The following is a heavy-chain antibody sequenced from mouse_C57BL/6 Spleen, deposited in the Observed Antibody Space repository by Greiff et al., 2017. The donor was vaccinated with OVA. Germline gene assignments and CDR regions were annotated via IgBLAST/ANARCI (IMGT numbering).Heavy chain of an antibody. Sequence: VQLQQSGPELVKPGASVKMSCKASGYTFTDYNMHWVKQSHGKSLEWIGYINPNNGGTSYNQKFKGKATLTVNKSSSTAYMELRSLTSEDSAVYYCASSGYSNSFAYWGQGTLVTVSA. D-gene: IGHD2-5*01. CDR3: ASSGYSNSFAY. V-gene: IGHV1-22*01. J-gene: IGHJ3*01. CDR2: INPNNGGT. CDR1: GYTFTDYN.